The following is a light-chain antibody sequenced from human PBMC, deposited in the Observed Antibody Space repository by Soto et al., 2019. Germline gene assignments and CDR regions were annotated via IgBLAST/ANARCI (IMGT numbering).Light chain of an antibody. CDR1: RSDVGAYNY. CDR2: EVT. Sequence: QSVLTQPPSSSGSPGQSVTISCTGTRSDVGAYNYVSWYQQHAGKAPKLVIYEVTKRPSGVPDRFSGAKSANTSSLAVAWLQAEDEADYYCSSFASSNTWVFGGGTKLTVL. CDR3: SSFASSNTWV. J-gene: IGLJ3*02. V-gene: IGLV2-8*01.